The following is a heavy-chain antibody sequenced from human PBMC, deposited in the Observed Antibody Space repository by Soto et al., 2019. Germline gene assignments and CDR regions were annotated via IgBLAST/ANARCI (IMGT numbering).Heavy chain of an antibody. CDR1: GDRFTDYY. Sequence: QVQLVQSGAEVKEPGASVTVSCRASGDRFTDYYMHWVRQAPGQGLEWMGWINPNSGVTKYAQKFQGWVTMTRDTSIRTVYRQLSRLRLDDTAIYYCARESGGATATLDYYYFYMDVWGTGTTVTVSS. J-gene: IGHJ6*03. V-gene: IGHV1-2*04. D-gene: IGHD5-12*01. CDR2: INPNSGVT. CDR3: ARESGGATATLDYYYFYMDV.